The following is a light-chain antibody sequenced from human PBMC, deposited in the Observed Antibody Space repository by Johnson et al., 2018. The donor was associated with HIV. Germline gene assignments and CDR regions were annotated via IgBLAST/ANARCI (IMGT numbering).Light chain of an antibody. Sequence: QSVLTQPPSVSAAPGQTVTIYCSGSSSNVGSSFVSWYRQVPGTAPKLLIYDNNKRPSGIPGRFSGSKSGPSATLGITGLQTGDEADYYCGTWDSSLSGYVFGTGTKVTVL. CDR3: GTWDSSLSGYV. J-gene: IGLJ1*01. CDR1: SSNVGSSF. CDR2: DNN. V-gene: IGLV1-51*01.